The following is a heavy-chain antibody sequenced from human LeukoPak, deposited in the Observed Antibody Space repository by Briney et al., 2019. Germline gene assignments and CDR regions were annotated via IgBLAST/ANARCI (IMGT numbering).Heavy chain of an antibody. J-gene: IGHJ4*02. D-gene: IGHD3-22*01. V-gene: IGHV3-23*01. CDR1: GFTFSSYA. Sequence: GGSLRLSCAASGFTFSSYAMSWVRQAPGKGLEWVSAISGSGGSTYYADSVKGRFTISRDNSKNTLYLQMNSLRAEDTAVYYCAKVLTVGWLLLDYFDYWGQGTLVTVSS. CDR3: AKVLTVGWLLLDYFDY. CDR2: ISGSGGST.